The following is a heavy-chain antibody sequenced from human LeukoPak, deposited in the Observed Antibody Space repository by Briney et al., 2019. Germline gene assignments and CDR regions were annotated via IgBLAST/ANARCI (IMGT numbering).Heavy chain of an antibody. J-gene: IGHJ3*02. Sequence: GAAVTVSFTASAYTFTSYDINWARQAPGQGLEWMGWMNPNSGNTGYAQKFQGRVTMTRNTSISTAYMELSSLRSEDTAVYYCARMGLRDAFDIWGQGTMVTVSS. CDR2: MNPNSGNT. CDR3: ARMGLRDAFDI. CDR1: AYTFTSYD. V-gene: IGHV1-8*01.